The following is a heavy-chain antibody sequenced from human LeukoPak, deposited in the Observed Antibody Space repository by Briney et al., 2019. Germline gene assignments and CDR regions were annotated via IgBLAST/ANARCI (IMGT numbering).Heavy chain of an antibody. CDR1: EFTFGSHA. CDR2: ISGGGEST. J-gene: IGHJ4*02. D-gene: IGHD5-18*01. V-gene: IGHV3-23*01. Sequence: GGSLRLSCVASEFTFGSHAMNWVRQAPGKGLEWVSSISGGGESTYYADSVKGRFTISRDNSKNTLYLQMNSLRAEDTAVYYCAKDSDYSYGYVADYWGQGTLVTVSS. CDR3: AKDSDYSYGYVADY.